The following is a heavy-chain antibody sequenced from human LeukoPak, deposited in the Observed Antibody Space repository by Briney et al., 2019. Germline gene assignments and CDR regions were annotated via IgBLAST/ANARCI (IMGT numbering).Heavy chain of an antibody. Sequence: PGGSLRLSCAASGFTFSSYAMHWVRQAPGKGLEYVSAISSNGGSTYYANSVKGRFTISRDNSKNTLCLQMGSLRAEDMAVYYCARPRDFWSGYYLDYWGQGTPVTVSS. J-gene: IGHJ4*02. V-gene: IGHV3-64*01. D-gene: IGHD3-3*01. CDR1: GFTFSSYA. CDR3: ARPRDFWSGYYLDY. CDR2: ISSNGGST.